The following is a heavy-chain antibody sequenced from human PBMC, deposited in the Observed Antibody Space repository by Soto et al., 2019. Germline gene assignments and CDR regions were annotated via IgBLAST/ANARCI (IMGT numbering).Heavy chain of an antibody. CDR3: ARVYCSGGSCYYIDY. V-gene: IGHV4-30-4*01. Sequence: PSETLSLTCTVSGGSISSGDYYWSWIRQPPGKGLEWIGNIYYSGSTYYNPSLKSRVTISVDTSKNQFSLKLSSVTAADTAVYYCARVYCSGGSCYYIDYWGQGTLVTVSS. CDR2: IYYSGST. CDR1: GGSISSGDYY. J-gene: IGHJ4*02. D-gene: IGHD2-15*01.